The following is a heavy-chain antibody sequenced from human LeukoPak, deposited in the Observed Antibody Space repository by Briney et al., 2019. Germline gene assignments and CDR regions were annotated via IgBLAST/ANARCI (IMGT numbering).Heavy chain of an antibody. Sequence: ASVKVSCKASGYTFTDYYIHWVRQAPGQGLEWMGRINPNSGGTDYAQKLQGTVTMTRDTSISTAYMELSRLTSDDTAVYYCARAASGYSYGYWGQGTLVTVSS. CDR3: ARAASGYSYGY. CDR2: INPNSGGT. CDR1: GYTFTDYY. V-gene: IGHV1-2*06. D-gene: IGHD5-18*01. J-gene: IGHJ4*02.